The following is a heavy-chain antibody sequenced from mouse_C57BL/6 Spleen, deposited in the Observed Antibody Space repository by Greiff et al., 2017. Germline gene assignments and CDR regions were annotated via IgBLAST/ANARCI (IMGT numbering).Heavy chain of an antibody. CDR2: ISDGGSYT. V-gene: IGHV5-4*01. Sequence: EVQLVESGGGLVKPGGSLKLSCAASGFTFSSYAMSWVRQTPKKRLEWVATISDGGSYTYYPDNVKGRFTISRDNAKNNLYLQMSHLKSEDTAMYYCARYYGKEAMDYWGQGTSVTVSS. J-gene: IGHJ4*01. CDR1: GFTFSSYA. D-gene: IGHD2-1*01. CDR3: ARYYGKEAMDY.